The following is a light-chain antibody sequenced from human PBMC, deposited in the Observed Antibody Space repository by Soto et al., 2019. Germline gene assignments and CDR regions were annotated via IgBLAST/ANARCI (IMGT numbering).Light chain of an antibody. CDR3: QQYAASPRT. V-gene: IGKV3-20*01. J-gene: IGKJ1*01. CDR2: GAS. CDR1: QSVNDNY. Sequence: EIVLTQSPGTLSLSPRERATLSCRASQSVNDNYLAWYQHKPGQAPRLLIYGASIRAPGIPDRFSGSGSGTDFTLTISRLEPEDFAIYYCQQYAASPRTFGQGTQVEVK.